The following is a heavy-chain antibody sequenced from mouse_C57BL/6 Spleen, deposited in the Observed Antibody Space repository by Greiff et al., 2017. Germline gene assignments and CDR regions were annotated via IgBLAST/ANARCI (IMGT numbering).Heavy chain of an antibody. D-gene: IGHD1-1*01. J-gene: IGHJ2*01. V-gene: IGHV1-55*01. CDR1: GYTFTSYW. CDR2: IYPGSGST. CDR3: AREGFGHYGGRGYFDY. Sequence: QVQLQQPGAELVKPGASVKMSCKASGYTFTSYWITWVKQRPGQGLEWIGDIYPGSGSTNYNEKFKSKATLTVDTSSSTAYMQLSSLTSEDSAVYYCAREGFGHYGGRGYFDYWGQGTTLTVSA.